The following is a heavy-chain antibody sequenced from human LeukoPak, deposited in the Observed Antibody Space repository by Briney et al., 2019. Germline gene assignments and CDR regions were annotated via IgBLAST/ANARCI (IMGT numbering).Heavy chain of an antibody. Sequence: PGGSLRRSCAASGFTFSSYAMSWVRQAPWKGLEWVSAISGSGGSTYYADSVKGRFTISRDNSKNTLYLQMNSLRAEDTAVYYCAKAIGDYVAFDIWGQGTMVTVSS. CDR2: ISGSGGST. D-gene: IGHD4-17*01. CDR1: GFTFSSYA. CDR3: AKAIGDYVAFDI. J-gene: IGHJ3*02. V-gene: IGHV3-23*01.